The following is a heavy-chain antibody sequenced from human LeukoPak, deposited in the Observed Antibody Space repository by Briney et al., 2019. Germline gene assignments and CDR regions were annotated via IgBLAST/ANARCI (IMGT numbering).Heavy chain of an antibody. V-gene: IGHV3-21*01. D-gene: IGHD5-12*01. CDR2: ISPDSNYK. Sequence: GESLRLSCAASGFTFSIYSMNWLRLAPGKGLEWVSSISPDSNYKYYVDSVRGRFTISRDNAKSSLYLQMNSLRAEDTAVYYCVRGGYRGFDYEYWGEGTLVTVSP. CDR1: GFTFSIYS. J-gene: IGHJ4*02. CDR3: VRGGYRGFDYEY.